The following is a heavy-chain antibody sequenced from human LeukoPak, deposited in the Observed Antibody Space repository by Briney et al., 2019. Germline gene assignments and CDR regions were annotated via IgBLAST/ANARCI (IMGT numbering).Heavy chain of an antibody. CDR1: GFTVSRNY. D-gene: IGHD1-1*01. V-gene: IGHV3-53*01. CDR2: IYADGTT. CDR3: ARDLEGYFDY. Sequence: GGSLRLSCAASGFTVSRNYMSWVRQAPGKGLEWVLVIYADGTTYYADSVKGRFTISRDNSKNTLYLQMNSLRDEDTAVYYCARDLEGYFDYWGQGTLVTVSS. J-gene: IGHJ4*02.